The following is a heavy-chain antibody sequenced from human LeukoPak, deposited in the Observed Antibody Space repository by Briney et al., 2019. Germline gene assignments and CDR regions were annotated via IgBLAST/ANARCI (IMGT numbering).Heavy chain of an antibody. V-gene: IGHV1-18*01. D-gene: IGHD4-23*01. CDR3: ARDRRATVVTPGAFDI. Sequence: GASVKVSCKASGYTFTSYGISWVRQAPGQGLEWMGWISAYNGNTNYAQKLQGRVTMTTDTSTSTAYMELRSLRSDDTALYYCARDRRATVVTPGAFDIWGQGTMATVSS. CDR1: GYTFTSYG. CDR2: ISAYNGNT. J-gene: IGHJ3*02.